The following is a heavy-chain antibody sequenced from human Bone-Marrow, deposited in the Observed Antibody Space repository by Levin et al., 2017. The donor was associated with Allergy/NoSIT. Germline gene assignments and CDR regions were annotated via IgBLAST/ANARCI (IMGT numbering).Heavy chain of an antibody. D-gene: IGHD4-17*01. V-gene: IGHV3-23*01. CDR2: IGASGNVK. CDR3: AKGDYGDYPNWFGP. J-gene: IGHJ5*02. CDR1: GFTFSSCV. Sequence: GGSLRLSCATSGFTFSSCVMNWVRQAPGKGLEWVASIGASGNVKYHADSVKGRFTITRDNANNFLSLQMSSLRVDDTAVYYCAKGDYGDYPNWFGPWGQGTLVTVSS.